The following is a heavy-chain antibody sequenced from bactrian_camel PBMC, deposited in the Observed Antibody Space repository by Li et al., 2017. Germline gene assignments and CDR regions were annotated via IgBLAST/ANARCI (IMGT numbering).Heavy chain of an antibody. D-gene: IGHD5*01. J-gene: IGHJ4*01. Sequence: VQLVESGGGLVQPGGSLRLSCASSHFTGNMFCVGWYRQAPGKEREGVAAIHLSGTMPYYTDSVKGRFTISRVHTNGTLFLQMDNLKPDDTGVYRCAAAFVTVCDPQMLVSNRGAGWYGRGTQVTVS. CDR2: IHLSGTMP. V-gene: IGHV3S1*01. CDR1: HFTGNMFC.